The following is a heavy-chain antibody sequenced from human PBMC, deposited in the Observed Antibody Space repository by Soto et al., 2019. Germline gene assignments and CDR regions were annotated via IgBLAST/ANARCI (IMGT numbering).Heavy chain of an antibody. V-gene: IGHV3-66*01. CDR2: IYSGGST. CDR1: GFTVSSNY. Sequence: GGSLRLSCAASGFTVSSNYMSWVRQAPGKGLEWVSVIYSGGSTYYADSLKGRFTISRDNSKNTLYLQMNSLRAEDTAVYYCSVPPLRTMDVWGKGTTVTVSS. CDR3: SVPPLRTMDV. J-gene: IGHJ6*03. D-gene: IGHD2-2*01.